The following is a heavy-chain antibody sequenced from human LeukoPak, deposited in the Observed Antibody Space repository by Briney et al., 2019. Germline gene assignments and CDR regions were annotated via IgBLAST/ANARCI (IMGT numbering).Heavy chain of an antibody. J-gene: IGHJ6*03. CDR3: ARGIAAVALSRYYMDV. CDR2: IYYSGT. CDR1: GVSISSYY. V-gene: IGHV4-59*01. Sequence: SETLSLTCTVSGVSISSYYWSWVRQPPGKGLEWVGYIYYSGTNYNPSLKSRVTISVDTAKNQFSLKLSSVTAADTAVYYCARGIAAVALSRYYMDVWGKGTTVTVSS. D-gene: IGHD6-13*01.